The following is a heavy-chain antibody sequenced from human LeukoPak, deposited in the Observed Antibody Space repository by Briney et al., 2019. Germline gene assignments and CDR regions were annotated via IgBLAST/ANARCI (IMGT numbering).Heavy chain of an antibody. Sequence: GGSLRLSCAASGFTFGSYSMNWVRQAPGKGLEWVSSISSSSSYIYYADSVKGRFTISRDNAKNSLYLQMNSLRAEDTAVYYCARSPRSMVRGVITHDYWGQGTLVTVSS. D-gene: IGHD3-10*01. CDR1: GFTFGSYS. V-gene: IGHV3-21*01. J-gene: IGHJ4*02. CDR2: ISSSSSYI. CDR3: ARSPRSMVRGVITHDY.